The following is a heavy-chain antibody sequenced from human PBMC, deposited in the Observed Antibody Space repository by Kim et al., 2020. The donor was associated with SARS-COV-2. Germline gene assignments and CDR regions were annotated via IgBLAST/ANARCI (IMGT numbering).Heavy chain of an antibody. J-gene: IGHJ2*01. CDR3: AKPPQIYDFNWFTWWFDL. V-gene: IGHV3-23*01. Sequence: VKGRFTISRDNSKNTLFLQMNNLRAEDTAVYYCAKPPQIYDFNWFTWWFDLWGRGTLVTVSS. D-gene: IGHD1-1*01.